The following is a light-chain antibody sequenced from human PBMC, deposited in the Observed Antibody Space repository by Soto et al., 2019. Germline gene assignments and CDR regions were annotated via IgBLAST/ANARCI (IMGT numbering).Light chain of an antibody. Sequence: QSVLTQPASVSGSPEQSITISCTGTSSDVGSYNLVSWYQQHPGKAPKLLIYEGNKRPSGVSNRFSASKSGNTASLKISGLQAEDEADYYCCSDAGSNTSSYVFGTGTQLTVL. CDR2: EGN. J-gene: IGLJ1*01. V-gene: IGLV2-23*01. CDR3: CSDAGSNTSSYV. CDR1: SSDVGSYNL.